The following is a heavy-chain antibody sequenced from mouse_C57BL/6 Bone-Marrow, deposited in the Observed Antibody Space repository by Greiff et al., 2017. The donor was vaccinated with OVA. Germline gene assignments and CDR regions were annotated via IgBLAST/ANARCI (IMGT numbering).Heavy chain of an antibody. CDR3: ARSAYYTPYYFDY. CDR1: GYTFTSYW. J-gene: IGHJ2*01. Sequence: VQLQQPGAELVMPGASVKLSCKASGYTFTSYWMHWVQQRPGQGLEWIGDIDPSASYTNYNQKFKGQSTLTVDNSSSTAYLQLSNLTSEDSAVYYWARSAYYTPYYFDYWGQGTTLTVTA. CDR2: IDPSASYT. V-gene: IGHV1-69*01. D-gene: IGHD2-12*01.